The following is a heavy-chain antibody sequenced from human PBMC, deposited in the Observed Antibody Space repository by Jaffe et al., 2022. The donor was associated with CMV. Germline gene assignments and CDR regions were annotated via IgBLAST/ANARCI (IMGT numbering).Heavy chain of an antibody. D-gene: IGHD3-10*01. CDR1: GFTFSSYE. Sequence: EVQLVESGGGLVQPGGSLRLSCAASGFTFSSYEMNWVRQAPGKGLEWVSYISSSGSTIYYADSVKGRFTISRDNAKNSLYLQMNSLRAEDTAVYYCARDFWYGASFDYWGQGTLVTVSS. CDR2: ISSSGSTI. J-gene: IGHJ4*02. CDR3: ARDFWYGASFDY. V-gene: IGHV3-48*03.